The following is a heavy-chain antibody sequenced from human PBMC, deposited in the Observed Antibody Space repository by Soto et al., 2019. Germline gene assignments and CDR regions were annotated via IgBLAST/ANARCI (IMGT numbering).Heavy chain of an antibody. CDR1: GYTFNTYA. D-gene: IGHD2-8*02. V-gene: IGHV1-18*01. CDR3: ATSVGIAPTGEDGMDV. Sequence: QVQLVQSGAEVKKPGASVKVSCKASGYTFNTYAITWVRQAPGQGLEWMGWISGYNGNTNYAQTLQGRGTMTTDTSTSTAYLELRSLRSDDTAVYYCATSVGIAPTGEDGMDVWGQGTSVTVSS. CDR2: ISGYNGNT. J-gene: IGHJ6*02.